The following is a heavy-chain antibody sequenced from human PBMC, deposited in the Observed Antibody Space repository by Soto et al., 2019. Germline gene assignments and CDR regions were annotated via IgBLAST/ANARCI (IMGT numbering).Heavy chain of an antibody. D-gene: IGHD6-19*01. CDR3: ARSRRGAYSSGWYSPSGYYNYGIDV. CDR1: GYSFSTYW. J-gene: IGHJ6*02. V-gene: IGHV5-51*01. CDR2: TYPGDSDT. Sequence: GESLKISWKASGYSFSTYWIGWVRQMPGEGLEWMGITYPGDSDTKYSPSLQGRVTISADTSISTAYLQWTSLKASDTAMYYCARSRRGAYSSGWYSPSGYYNYGIDVWGQGTKVTVSS.